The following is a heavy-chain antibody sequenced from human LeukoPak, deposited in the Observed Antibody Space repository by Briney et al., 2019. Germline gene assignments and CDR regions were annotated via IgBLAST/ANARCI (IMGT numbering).Heavy chain of an antibody. V-gene: IGHV3-23*01. Sequence: PGGSLSLSCVAAGFTFSSYAMSWVRQPPGKGLEWVSAISTSGGDTYYADSVKGRFTISRDNSKNTLYLQMNSLRAEDTAVYYCARSYFYDSGGYYYLGQGTLVTVSS. J-gene: IGHJ4*02. CDR1: GFTFSSYA. D-gene: IGHD3-22*01. CDR2: ISTSGGDT. CDR3: ARSYFYDSGGYYY.